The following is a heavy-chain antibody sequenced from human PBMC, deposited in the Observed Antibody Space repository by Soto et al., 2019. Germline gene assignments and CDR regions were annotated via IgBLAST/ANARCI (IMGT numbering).Heavy chain of an antibody. CDR2: ITASGGKT. CDR1: GFTFNTYA. D-gene: IGHD6-6*01. Sequence: GSLRLSCSASGFTFNTYAMHWVRQAPGKGLEYVSAITASGGKTYYADSVKGRFTISRDNSKNTLYLQMNSLRAEDTAVYYCARGTAIARQHFDCWGQGTLVTVSS. J-gene: IGHJ4*02. CDR3: ARGTAIARQHFDC. V-gene: IGHV3-64*04.